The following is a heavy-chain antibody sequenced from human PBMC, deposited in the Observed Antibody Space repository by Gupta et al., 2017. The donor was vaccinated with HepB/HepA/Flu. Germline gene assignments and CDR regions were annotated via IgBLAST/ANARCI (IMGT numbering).Heavy chain of an antibody. D-gene: IGHD4-11*01. CDR1: GGSISSHY. V-gene: IGHV4-59*08. CDR2: IHYTGST. Sequence: QVQLQESGPGLLQPSETLSLTCTVSGGSISSHYWSWLRQPPGKGLEWIGHIHYTGSTNYNPSLKSRVTISIGSSKTHFSLKLSSVTAADTAIYYCARLQTTLTSNWFDPWGQGTLVTVSS. J-gene: IGHJ5*02. CDR3: ARLQTTLTSNWFDP.